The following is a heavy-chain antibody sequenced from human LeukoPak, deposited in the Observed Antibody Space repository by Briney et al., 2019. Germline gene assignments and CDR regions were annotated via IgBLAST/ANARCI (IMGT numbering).Heavy chain of an antibody. CDR1: GFGLSPYT. CDR3: ARRVTTFLS. Sequence: PGGSLRLSCSASGFGLSPYTMNWVRQAPGKGLEWVASISSTSTYMYYGDSLKGRFTISRDNAKNTLYLQLDSLRAEDTATYYCARRVTTFLSWGQGTLVIVSS. D-gene: IGHD4-17*01. V-gene: IGHV3-21*01. J-gene: IGHJ4*02. CDR2: ISSTSTYM.